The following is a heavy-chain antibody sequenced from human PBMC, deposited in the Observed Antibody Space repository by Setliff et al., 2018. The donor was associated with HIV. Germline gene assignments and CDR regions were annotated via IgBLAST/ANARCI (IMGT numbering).Heavy chain of an antibody. CDR1: GGSISSFSYY. Sequence: LSLTCTVSGGSISSFSYYWGWIRQPPGKGPEWIGSIFHTGSTNYNPSLRSRLTISVDTSKNQFSLKLSSVTAADTAVYYCARFRVERRLSNWFDPWGQGTLVTVSS. D-gene: IGHD1-1*01. V-gene: IGHV4-39*07. J-gene: IGHJ5*02. CDR3: ARFRVERRLSNWFDP. CDR2: IFHTGST.